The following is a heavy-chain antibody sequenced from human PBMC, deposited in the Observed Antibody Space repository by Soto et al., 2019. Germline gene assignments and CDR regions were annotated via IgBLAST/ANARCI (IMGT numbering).Heavy chain of an antibody. CDR3: ARDGVSIVVVPAAIDYYYGMDV. D-gene: IGHD2-2*01. J-gene: IGHJ6*02. CDR2: IWYDGSNK. CDR1: GFTFSSYG. V-gene: IGHV3-33*01. Sequence: LRLSCAASGFTFSSYGMHWVRQAPGKGLEWVAVIWYDGSNKYYADSVKGRFTISRDNSKNTLYLQMNSLRAEDTAVYYCARDGVSIVVVPAAIDYYYGMDVWGQGTTVTVSS.